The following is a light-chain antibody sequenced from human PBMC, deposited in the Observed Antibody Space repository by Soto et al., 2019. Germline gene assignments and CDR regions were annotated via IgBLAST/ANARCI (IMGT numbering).Light chain of an antibody. CDR3: SSFTDSRVYV. V-gene: IGLV2-14*01. CDR2: VVS. J-gene: IGLJ1*01. CDR1: SSDVGRYDY. Sequence: QSVLTQPASVSGSPGQSITISCTGTSSDVGRYDYVSWYQHHPGKAPKLIIYVVSDRPSGVSNRFPGSKSGNTASLTISGLQAEDEADHYCSSFTDSRVYVFGSGTKVTVL.